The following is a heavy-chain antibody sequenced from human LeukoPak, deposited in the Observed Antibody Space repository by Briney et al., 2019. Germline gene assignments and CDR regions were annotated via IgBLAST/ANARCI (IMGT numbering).Heavy chain of an antibody. CDR2: IYPGDSDT. V-gene: IGHV5-51*01. CDR3: ARLMIDYGDQGYFDY. Sequence: GEALQISCKGSGCSFTSYWIGWGRQMPGKGLEWMGIIYPGDSDTRYSPSFQGQVTISADKSISTAYLQWSSLKASDTAMYYCARLMIDYGDQGYFDYWGQGTLVTVSS. J-gene: IGHJ4*02. D-gene: IGHD4-17*01. CDR1: GCSFTSYW.